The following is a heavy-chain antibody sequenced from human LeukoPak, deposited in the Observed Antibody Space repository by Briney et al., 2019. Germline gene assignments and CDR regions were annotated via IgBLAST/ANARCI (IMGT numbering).Heavy chain of an antibody. Sequence: NASETLSLTCTVSCGSISSYYWSWIRQPPGKGLEWIGYIYYSGTTNYNPSLKSRVTISVDTSKNQFSLKLSSVTAADTAVYYCARGLSGWYGRYFDYWGQGTLVTVSS. D-gene: IGHD6-19*01. CDR1: CGSISSYY. V-gene: IGHV4-59*01. CDR2: IYYSGTT. CDR3: ARGLSGWYGRYFDY. J-gene: IGHJ4*02.